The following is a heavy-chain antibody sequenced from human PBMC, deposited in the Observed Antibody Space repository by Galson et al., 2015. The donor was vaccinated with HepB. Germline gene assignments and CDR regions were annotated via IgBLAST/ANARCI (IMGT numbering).Heavy chain of an antibody. J-gene: IGHJ6*02. CDR1: GYTFTSYA. D-gene: IGHD6-13*01. CDR2: INAGNGNT. Sequence: SVKVSCKASGYTFTSYAMHWVHQAPGQRLEWMGWINAGNGNTKYSQKFQGRVTITRDTSASTAYMELGSLRSEDTAVYYCARDRRSSSWYLYYGMDVWGQGTTVTVS. V-gene: IGHV1-3*01. CDR3: ARDRRSSSWYLYYGMDV.